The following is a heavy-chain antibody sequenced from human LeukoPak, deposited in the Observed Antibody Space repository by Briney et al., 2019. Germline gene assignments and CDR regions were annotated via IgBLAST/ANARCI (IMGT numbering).Heavy chain of an antibody. D-gene: IGHD2-2*01. Sequence: GGSLRLSCAASGFTFSSYAMSWVRQAPGKGLEWVSAISGSGGSTYYADSVKGRFTISRDNSKNTLYLQMNSLRAEDTAVYYCAKDGLNPHIVVVPAAMGYWGQGTLVTVSS. CDR2: ISGSGGST. V-gene: IGHV3-23*01. J-gene: IGHJ4*02. CDR1: GFTFSSYA. CDR3: AKDGLNPHIVVVPAAMGY.